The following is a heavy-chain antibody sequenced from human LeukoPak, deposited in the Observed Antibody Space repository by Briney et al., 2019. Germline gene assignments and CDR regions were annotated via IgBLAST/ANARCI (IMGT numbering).Heavy chain of an antibody. CDR1: GGSISSYY. V-gene: IGHV4-59*01. Sequence: KTSETLSLTCTVSGGSISSYYWSWIRQPPGKGLEWIGYIYYSGSTNYNPSLKSRVPISVDTSKNQFSLKLSSVTAADTAVYYCARAYSSGWALDYWGQGTLVTVSS. CDR3: ARAYSSGWALDY. D-gene: IGHD6-19*01. J-gene: IGHJ4*02. CDR2: IYYSGST.